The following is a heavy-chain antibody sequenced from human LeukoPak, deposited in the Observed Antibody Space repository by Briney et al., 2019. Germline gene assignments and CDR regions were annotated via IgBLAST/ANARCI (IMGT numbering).Heavy chain of an antibody. J-gene: IGHJ4*02. D-gene: IGHD6-13*01. CDR1: GFTFSSYW. CDR3: ARENVIAAAGTGDY. Sequence: QPGGSLRLSCAASGFTFSSYWMSWVRQAPGKGLEWVANIKQDGSEKYYVDSVKGRFTISRDNAKNSLYLQMNSLRAEDTAVYYCARENVIAAAGTGDYRGQGTLVTVSS. CDR2: IKQDGSEK. V-gene: IGHV3-7*01.